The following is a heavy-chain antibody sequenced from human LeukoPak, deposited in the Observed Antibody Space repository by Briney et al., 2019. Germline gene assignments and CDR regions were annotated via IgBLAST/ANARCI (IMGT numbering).Heavy chain of an antibody. Sequence: GGSLRLSCAATGFSFSNSWMTWVRQAPGKGPEWLANINQDGSTKNYVDAVEGRFTISRDNAKNSVYLQMNSLRAEDTAVYYCARDSAAMLGGFDYWGQGTLVTVSS. CDR1: GFSFSNSW. CDR2: INQDGSTK. D-gene: IGHD2-2*01. CDR3: ARDSAAMLGGFDY. J-gene: IGHJ4*02. V-gene: IGHV3-7*03.